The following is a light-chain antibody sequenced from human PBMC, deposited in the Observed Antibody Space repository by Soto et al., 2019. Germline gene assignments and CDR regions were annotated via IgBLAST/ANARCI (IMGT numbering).Light chain of an antibody. CDR1: SSNIGENY. CDR3: GTWDSSMAAFV. V-gene: IGLV1-51*01. J-gene: IGLJ1*01. Sequence: QSVLTQPPSVSAAPGQKVTISCSGGSSNIGENYVSWYQQLPGTAPKFLIYDNTKRPSGIPDRVSGSKSGTSATLAITGRQTGDEDDYYCGTWDSSMAAFVFGSGTKVTVL. CDR2: DNT.